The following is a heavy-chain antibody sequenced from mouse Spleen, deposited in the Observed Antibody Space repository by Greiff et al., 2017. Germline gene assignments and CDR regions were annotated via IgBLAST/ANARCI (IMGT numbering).Heavy chain of an antibody. CDR3: ASLLFDL. CDR2: ISRGSSTI. J-gene: IGHJ2*01. V-gene: IGHV5-17*01. Sequence: VQLKESGGGLVKPGGSLKLSCAASGFTFSDYGMHWVRQAPEKGLEWVAYISRGSSTIYYADTVKGRFTFSRDNANNTLFMQLNSLRSEDTAMYYCASLLFDLWGQGNTLTVSS. D-gene: IGHD1-1*01. CDR1: GFTFSDYG.